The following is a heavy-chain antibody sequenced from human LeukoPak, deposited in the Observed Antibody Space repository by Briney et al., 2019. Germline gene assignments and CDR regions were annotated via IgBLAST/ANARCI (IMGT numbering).Heavy chain of an antibody. D-gene: IGHD1-26*01. CDR1: GFTFSDYY. CDR2: ISGSGSSI. CDR3: ARRSGSYQADFDY. Sequence: GGSLRLSCAASGFTFSDYYMSWIRQAPGKGLEWVSYISGSGSSIYYADSVKGRFTISRDNTKNSLDLQMNSLGAEDTAVYYCARRSGSYQADFDYWGQGTLVTVSS. V-gene: IGHV3-11*01. J-gene: IGHJ4*02.